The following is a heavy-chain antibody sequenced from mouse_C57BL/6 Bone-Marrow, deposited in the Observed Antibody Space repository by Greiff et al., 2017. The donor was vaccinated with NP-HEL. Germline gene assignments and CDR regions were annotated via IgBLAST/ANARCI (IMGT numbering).Heavy chain of an antibody. Sequence: EVMLVESGGGLVKPGGSLKLSCAASGFTYSSYAMSWVRQTPEKRLEWVATISDGGSYTYYPDNVKGRFTISRDNAKNNLYLQMSHLKSEDTAMYYCARATNWFYAMDYWGQGTSVTVSS. CDR2: ISDGGSYT. V-gene: IGHV5-4*03. CDR3: ARATNWFYAMDY. CDR1: GFTYSSYA. J-gene: IGHJ4*01. D-gene: IGHD4-1*01.